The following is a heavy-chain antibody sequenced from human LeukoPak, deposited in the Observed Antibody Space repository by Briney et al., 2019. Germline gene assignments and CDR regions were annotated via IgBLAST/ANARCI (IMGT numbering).Heavy chain of an antibody. CDR3: TRDPRHLDY. J-gene: IGHJ4*02. Sequence: GGSLSLSCAVSGFTFSDSYMTWLRQAPGKGLESLSYISPSGTDISYADSVKGRFTISRDNAKNSLYLQMNNLRADDTAVYYCTRDPRHLDYWGQGTLVTVSS. CDR2: ISPSGTDI. V-gene: IGHV3-11*01. CDR1: GFTFSDSY.